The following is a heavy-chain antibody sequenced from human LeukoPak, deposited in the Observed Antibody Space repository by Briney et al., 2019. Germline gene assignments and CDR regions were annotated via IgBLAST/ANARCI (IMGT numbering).Heavy chain of an antibody. Sequence: PSETLSLTCAVYGGSFSGYYWSWIGQPPGKGLEWIGEINHSGGTNYNPSLKSRVTISVDTSKNQFSLKLSSVTAADTAVYYCARGRSNYRFYYYYYGMDVWGQGTTVTVSS. J-gene: IGHJ6*02. CDR1: GGSFSGYY. D-gene: IGHD4-4*01. CDR2: INHSGGT. V-gene: IGHV4-34*01. CDR3: ARGRSNYRFYYYYYGMDV.